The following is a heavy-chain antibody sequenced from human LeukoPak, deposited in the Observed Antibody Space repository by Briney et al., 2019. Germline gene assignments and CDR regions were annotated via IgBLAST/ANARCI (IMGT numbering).Heavy chain of an antibody. D-gene: IGHD3-22*01. CDR1: GYTFTSYG. Sequence: ASVKVSCKASGYTFTSYGISWVRQAPGQGLEWMGWISAYNGNTNYAQKPQGRVTMTTDTSTSTAYMELRSLRSDDTAVYYCARGGYYDSSGHNWFDPWGQGTLVTVSS. CDR3: ARGGYYDSSGHNWFDP. J-gene: IGHJ5*02. CDR2: ISAYNGNT. V-gene: IGHV1-18*01.